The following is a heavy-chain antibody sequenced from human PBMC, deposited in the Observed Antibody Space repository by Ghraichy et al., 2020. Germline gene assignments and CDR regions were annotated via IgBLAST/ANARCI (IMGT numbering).Heavy chain of an antibody. Sequence: GGSLRLSCAASGFTFSSYGMNWVRQAPGKGLEWVSSISSVSSYIYYADSAKGRFTISRDNAKSSLYLQMSSLRAEDTAVYYCARDSATYSGSYQFDYWGQGTLVTVSS. CDR2: ISSVSSYI. CDR1: GFTFSSYG. D-gene: IGHD1-26*01. CDR3: ARDSATYSGSYQFDY. V-gene: IGHV3-21*01. J-gene: IGHJ4*02.